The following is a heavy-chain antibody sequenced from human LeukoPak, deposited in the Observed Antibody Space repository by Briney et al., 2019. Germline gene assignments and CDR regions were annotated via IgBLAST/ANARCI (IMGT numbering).Heavy chain of an antibody. J-gene: IGHJ6*02. CDR1: GYSFTSYG. CDR3: AIDLYYGSESYLVGMDV. D-gene: IGHD3-10*01. CDR2: ISGYNGIT. Sequence: GASVKVSCTASGYSFTSYGISWVRQAPGQGLEWMGCISGYNGITNYAQKVKGRVTITTDTSTNTVYLEMRSLRSDDTAVYYCAIDLYYGSESYLVGMDVWGQGTTVTVSS. V-gene: IGHV1-18*01.